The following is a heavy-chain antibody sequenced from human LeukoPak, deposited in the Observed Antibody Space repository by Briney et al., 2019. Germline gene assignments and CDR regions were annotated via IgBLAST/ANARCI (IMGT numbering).Heavy chain of an antibody. CDR3: ARSDWLDS. J-gene: IGHJ5*01. CDR1: GFTFSGKW. Sequence: GGSLRLSCAASGFTFSGKWMHWVRQAPGKGLVRVSRIKGDGSSTTYADSVKGRFTISRDNAKNTLHLQMDSLRAEDTAVYYCARSDWLDSWGQGTLVIVSS. CDR2: IKGDGSST. V-gene: IGHV3-74*03.